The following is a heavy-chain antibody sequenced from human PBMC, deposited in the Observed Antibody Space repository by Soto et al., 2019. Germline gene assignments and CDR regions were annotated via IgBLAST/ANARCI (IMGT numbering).Heavy chain of an antibody. J-gene: IGHJ5*02. V-gene: IGHV3-11*06. Sequence: GGSLRLSCAASGFTFSYYYMSWIRQAPGKGLEWVSYISSSSSYTNYADSVKGRFTISRDNAKNSLYLQMNSLRAEDTAVYYCARAGAVPYDWFDPWGQGTLVTVSS. D-gene: IGHD2-2*01. CDR3: ARAGAVPYDWFDP. CDR1: GFTFSYYY. CDR2: ISSSSSYT.